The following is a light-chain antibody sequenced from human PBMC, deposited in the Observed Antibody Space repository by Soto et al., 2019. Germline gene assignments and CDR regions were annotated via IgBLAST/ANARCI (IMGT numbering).Light chain of an antibody. CDR3: QQRSAWPLT. CDR2: DAS. Sequence: EIVLTQSPATLSLSPGERATLSCRASQSVYTYFAWYQQKPGQAPRLLIYDASNRATGIPTRFSGSGSGTDFTLTISSLEPEDFAVYYCQQRSAWPLTFGQGTKVDIK. V-gene: IGKV3-11*01. CDR1: QSVYTY. J-gene: IGKJ1*01.